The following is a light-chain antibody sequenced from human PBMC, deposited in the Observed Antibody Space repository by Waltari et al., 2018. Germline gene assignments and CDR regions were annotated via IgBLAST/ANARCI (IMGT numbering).Light chain of an antibody. Sequence: DIQMTQSPSSLSASVGDRVTITCRASQCINTYLNWYQQKPGKAPKLLIYAASSLQSGVPSRFSGSGSGTDFTLTINYLQPEDFASYYCQQGSTIPWTFGQGTKVEI. CDR1: QCINTY. CDR3: QQGSTIPWT. CDR2: AAS. J-gene: IGKJ1*01. V-gene: IGKV1-39*01.